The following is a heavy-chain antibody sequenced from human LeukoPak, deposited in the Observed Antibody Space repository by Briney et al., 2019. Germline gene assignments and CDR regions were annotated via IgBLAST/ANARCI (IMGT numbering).Heavy chain of an antibody. D-gene: IGHD6-13*01. V-gene: IGHV4-4*07. CDR2: IYTSGST. Sequence: SETLSLTCTVSGGSVSSYYWSWIRQPAGKGLEWIGRIYTSGSTDYNPSLKSRVTMSVDTSRNQFSLKLSSVTAADTAVYYCARDESSWPYYFDYWGQGTLVTVSS. J-gene: IGHJ4*02. CDR1: GGSVSSYY. CDR3: ARDESSWPYYFDY.